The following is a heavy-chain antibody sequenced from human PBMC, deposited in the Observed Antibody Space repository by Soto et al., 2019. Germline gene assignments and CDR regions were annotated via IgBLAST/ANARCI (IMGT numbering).Heavy chain of an antibody. CDR1: GFTFSTSP. D-gene: IGHD3-10*01. Sequence: VQLVESGGGVVQPGRSLRLSCAASGFTFSTSPMSWVRQAPGKGLEWVSTISGSGGSTYYADSVKGRFTISRDNSKNTLSVQMNSLRAEDTAVYYCARGSSFDYWGQGTLVTVSS. J-gene: IGHJ4*02. V-gene: IGHV3-23*04. CDR2: ISGSGGST. CDR3: ARGSSFDY.